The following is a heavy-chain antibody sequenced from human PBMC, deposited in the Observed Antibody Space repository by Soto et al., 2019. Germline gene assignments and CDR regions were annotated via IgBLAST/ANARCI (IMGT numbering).Heavy chain of an antibody. D-gene: IGHD2-2*01. CDR1: GFTFSSYG. J-gene: IGHJ4*02. CDR3: AKGTAYGY. V-gene: IGHV3-30*18. Sequence: QVQLVESGGGVVQPGRSLRLSCAASGFTFSSYGMHWVRQAPGKGLEWVAVISYDGSNKYYADSVKGRFTISRDNSKNTLYLQMNSLRAEDTAVYYCAKGTAYGYWGQGTLVTVSS. CDR2: ISYDGSNK.